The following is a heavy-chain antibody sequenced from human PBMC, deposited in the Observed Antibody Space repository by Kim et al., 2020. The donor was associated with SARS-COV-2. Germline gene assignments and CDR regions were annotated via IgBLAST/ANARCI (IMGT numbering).Heavy chain of an antibody. Sequence: GGSLRLSCAASGFTVSSYGMHWVRQAPGKGLEWVAVIWYDGSNKYYADSVKGRFTISRDNSKNTLYLQMNSLGAEDTAVYYCARDLSWEDNQDVWGKGTTVTVSS. V-gene: IGHV3-33*01. J-gene: IGHJ6*04. CDR1: GFTVSSYG. D-gene: IGHD1-26*01. CDR3: ARDLSWEDNQDV. CDR2: IWYDGSNK.